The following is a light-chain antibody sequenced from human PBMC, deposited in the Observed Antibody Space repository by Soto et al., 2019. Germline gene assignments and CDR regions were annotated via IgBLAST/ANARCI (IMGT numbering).Light chain of an antibody. CDR2: DSS. CDR1: QNVNNK. V-gene: IGKV3D-15*01. J-gene: IGKJ2*01. CDR3: QQYNNWPPVYT. Sequence: EIVMTQSPATLSVSPGERATLSCRDSQNVNNKLAWYQQKPGQAPRLIIYDSSSRATGIPARFSGSGSGPEFALPISSLQSEDFAVYYCQQYNNWPPVYTFGLGTKLEIK.